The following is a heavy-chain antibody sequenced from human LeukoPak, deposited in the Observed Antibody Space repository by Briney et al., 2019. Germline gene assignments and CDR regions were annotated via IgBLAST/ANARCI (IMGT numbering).Heavy chain of an antibody. Sequence: ASVKVSCKASGYTFTDYYMHWLRQAPGQGLEWMGWINPKNGVTNYAQNLQGRVTMTRDTSISTAYMELSRLRSDDTAVYYCASVYGSGSYYPTVYWFDPWGQGTLVTVSS. J-gene: IGHJ5*02. CDR2: INPKNGVT. CDR1: GYTFTDYY. CDR3: ASVYGSGSYYPTVYWFDP. V-gene: IGHV1-2*02. D-gene: IGHD3-10*01.